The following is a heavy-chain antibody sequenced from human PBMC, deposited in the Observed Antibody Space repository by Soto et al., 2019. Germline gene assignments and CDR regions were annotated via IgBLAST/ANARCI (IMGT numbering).Heavy chain of an antibody. CDR3: ARDYREYYYDSSVNGFDY. Sequence: LRLSCAASGFTFSSYAMHWVRQAPGKGLEWVAVISYDGINKYYADSVKGRFTISRDNSKNTLYLQMNSLRAEDTAVYYCARDYREYYYDSSVNGFDYWGQGTLVTVSS. CDR2: ISYDGINK. D-gene: IGHD3-22*01. CDR1: GFTFSSYA. J-gene: IGHJ4*02. V-gene: IGHV3-30-3*01.